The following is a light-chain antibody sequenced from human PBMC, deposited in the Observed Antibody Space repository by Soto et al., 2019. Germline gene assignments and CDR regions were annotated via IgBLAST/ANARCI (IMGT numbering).Light chain of an antibody. CDR1: QSVSSSY. Sequence: EIVLTQSPGTLSLSPGERATLSCRASQSVSSSYLAWYQQKPGQAPMLLIYGASSSATGIPDRFSGSGSGTDFTLTISRLEPEDFAVYYCQQYGGSPITFGQGTRLEIK. J-gene: IGKJ5*01. V-gene: IGKV3-20*01. CDR3: QQYGGSPIT. CDR2: GAS.